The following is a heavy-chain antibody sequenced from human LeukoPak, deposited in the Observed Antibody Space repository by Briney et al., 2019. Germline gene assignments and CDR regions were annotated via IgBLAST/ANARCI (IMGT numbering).Heavy chain of an antibody. CDR3: AKGAPNLPDY. CDR1: GFTFSNYG. J-gene: IGHJ4*02. CDR2: IRYDGTNL. Sequence: GGSLRLSCAASGFTFSNYGMHWVRQAPGKGLEWVSFIRYDGTNLYYTNSVKGRFTISRDNSRSTLYLQMNSLKAEDTAMYYCAKGAPNLPDYWGQGTLVTVSS. V-gene: IGHV3-30*02.